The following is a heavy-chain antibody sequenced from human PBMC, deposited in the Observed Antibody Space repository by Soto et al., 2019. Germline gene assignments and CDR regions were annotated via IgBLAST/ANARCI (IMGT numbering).Heavy chain of an antibody. J-gene: IGHJ3*02. V-gene: IGHV4-59*01. D-gene: IGHD2-21*02. CDR2: IYYSGST. CDR1: GGSISSSY. CDR3: VRERPSNGGNSAFDAFDI. Sequence: SETLSLTCTVSGGSISSSYWSWIRQPPGNGLEWIGYIYYSGSTNYNPSLKSRITISVDTSKNQFSLKLSSVTAADTAVYFCVRERPSNGGNSAFDAFDIWGQGTMVT.